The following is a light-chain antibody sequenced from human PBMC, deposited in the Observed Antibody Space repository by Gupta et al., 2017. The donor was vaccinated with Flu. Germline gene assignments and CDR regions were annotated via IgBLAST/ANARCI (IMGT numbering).Light chain of an antibody. J-gene: IGLJ6*01. Sequence: GDALPQQFTYRYQQKAGQAPVLVIYKDRERPSGIPERFSGSGSGTTATLIIRGVHAEDAADYYCQAVESSNSYVVFGGGTKVTVL. V-gene: IGLV3-25*03. CDR3: QAVESSNSYVV. CDR1: ALPQQF. CDR2: KDR.